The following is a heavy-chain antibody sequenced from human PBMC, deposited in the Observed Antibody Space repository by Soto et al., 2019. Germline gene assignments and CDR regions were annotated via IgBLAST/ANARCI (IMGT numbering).Heavy chain of an antibody. CDR3: ASLAIGTIIRGAPDF. CDR1: GLTFSDYY. D-gene: IGHD3-10*01. Sequence: GSLILSFAASGLTFSDYYMTLIRQAPGKGLEWVSYISSGGSSIYYADSVKGRFTISRDNAKNSLYLQMNSLRAEDTAMYYCASLAIGTIIRGAPDFWRQGTLVTVSS. CDR2: ISSGGSSI. V-gene: IGHV3-11*01. J-gene: IGHJ4*02.